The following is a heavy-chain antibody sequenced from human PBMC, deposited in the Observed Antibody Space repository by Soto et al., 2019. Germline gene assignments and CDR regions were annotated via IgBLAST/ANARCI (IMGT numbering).Heavy chain of an antibody. J-gene: IGHJ4*02. CDR2: IIPIFGTA. D-gene: IGHD3-22*01. V-gene: IGHV1-69*01. CDR3: ARTNTYYYDSSGYYDY. CDR1: GGTFSSYA. Sequence: QVQLVQSGAEVKKPGSSVKVSCTASGGTFSSYAISWVRQAPGQGLEWMGGIIPIFGTANYAQKFQGRVTITADESTSTAYMELSSLRSEDTAVYYCARTNTYYYDSSGYYDYWGQGTLVTVSS.